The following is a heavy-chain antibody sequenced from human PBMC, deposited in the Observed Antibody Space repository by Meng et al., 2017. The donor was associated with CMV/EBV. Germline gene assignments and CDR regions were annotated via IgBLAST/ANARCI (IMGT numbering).Heavy chain of an antibody. CDR3: ARAWIAAAGTLDY. CDR2: ISSSSSTI. Sequence: GGSLRPSWPAFGFSFSSYSMNWVRQAPGKWLEWVSYISSSSSTIYYADSVKGRFTISRDNAKNSLYRQMNSLGAGDTAVYYCARAWIAAAGTLDYWGQGTLVTVSS. CDR1: GFSFSSYS. V-gene: IGHV3-48*04. J-gene: IGHJ4*02. D-gene: IGHD6-13*01.